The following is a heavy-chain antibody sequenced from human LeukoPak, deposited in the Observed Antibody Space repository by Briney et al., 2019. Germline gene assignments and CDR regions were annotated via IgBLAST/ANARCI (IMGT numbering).Heavy chain of an antibody. CDR2: IYHSGST. CDR3: ARESLSIAASDAFDI. J-gene: IGHJ3*02. D-gene: IGHD6-6*01. V-gene: IGHV4-30-2*01. Sequence: PSETLCLTCAVSGGSISSGGYSWSWIRQPPGKGLEWIGYIYHSGSTNYNPSLKSRVTISVDTSKNQFSLKLSSVTAADTAVYYCARESLSIAASDAFDIWGQGTMVTVSS. CDR1: GGSISSGGYS.